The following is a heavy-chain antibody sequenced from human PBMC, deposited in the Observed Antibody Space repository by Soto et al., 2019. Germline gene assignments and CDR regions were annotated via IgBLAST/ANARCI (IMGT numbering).Heavy chain of an antibody. CDR2: IYPGDSDT. Sequence: GESLKISCKGSGYSFTSYWIGWVRQMPWKGLEWMGIIYPGDSDTRYSPSFQGQVTISADKSISTAYLQWSSLKASDTAMYYCARQTAYYDFWSGYYVWGQGTLVTVSS. V-gene: IGHV5-51*01. D-gene: IGHD3-3*01. CDR3: ARQTAYYDFWSGYYV. J-gene: IGHJ4*02. CDR1: GYSFTSYW.